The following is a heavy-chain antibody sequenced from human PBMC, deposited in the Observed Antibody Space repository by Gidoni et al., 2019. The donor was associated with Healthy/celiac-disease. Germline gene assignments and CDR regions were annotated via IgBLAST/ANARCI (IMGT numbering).Heavy chain of an antibody. CDR3: AKGGVMLWFGELTFDY. CDR1: GFPVRSYA. CDR2: TSGSGGST. D-gene: IGHD3-10*01. J-gene: IGHJ4*02. V-gene: IGHV3-23*01. Sequence: EVQLLASGGGLVQPGGSLRLSCAASGFPVRSYAMSWVRQAPGKWLELVSATSGSGGSTYYADSVKGRFTISRDNSKNTLYLQMNSLRAEDTAVYYCAKGGVMLWFGELTFDYWGQGTLVTVSS.